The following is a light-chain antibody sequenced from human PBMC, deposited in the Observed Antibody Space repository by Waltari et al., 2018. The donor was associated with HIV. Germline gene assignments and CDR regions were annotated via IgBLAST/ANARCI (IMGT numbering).Light chain of an antibody. CDR1: ALPKPY. CDR2: KDT. Sequence: SYELTQPPSVSVSPGQTARITCSGNALPKPYAYWYHPKTGLAPPVIIYKDTERPSGIPERFSGSSSGTIVTLTISGVQAEDEADYYCQSVDSDSSYWVFGGGTKVTVL. CDR3: QSVDSDSSYWV. J-gene: IGLJ3*02. V-gene: IGLV3-25*03.